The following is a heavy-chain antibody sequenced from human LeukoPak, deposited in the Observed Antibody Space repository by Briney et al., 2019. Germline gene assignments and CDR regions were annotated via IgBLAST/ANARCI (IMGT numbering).Heavy chain of an antibody. D-gene: IGHD6-19*01. J-gene: IGHJ4*01. CDR1: GDSISNFY. CDR2: VYSSGST. Sequence: SETLSLTCTVSGDSISNFYWSWIRQPAEKGLEWIGRVYSSGSTNHNPSLKSRVSMSVDTSKNQYSLRLISVTAADTAVYYCARAGFGSGWHYFDYWGRGILVSVSS. CDR3: ARAGFGSGWHYFDY. V-gene: IGHV4-4*07.